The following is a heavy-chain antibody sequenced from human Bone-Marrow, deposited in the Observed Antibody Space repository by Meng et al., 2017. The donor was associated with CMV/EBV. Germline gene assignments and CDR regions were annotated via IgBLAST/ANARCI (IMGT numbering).Heavy chain of an antibody. CDR3: AKGGSGSYFDS. V-gene: IGHV3-30*02. CDR1: GFTFSSYD. J-gene: IGHJ4*02. CDR2: IQYDGSHK. D-gene: IGHD1-26*01. Sequence: GGSLRLSCAASGFTFSSYDMYWVRQAPGKGLEWVSFIQYDGSHKFYADSVKGRFTISTDNSKNTLYLQMNSLRAEDTAIYYCAKGGSGSYFDSWGQGTLVTVYS.